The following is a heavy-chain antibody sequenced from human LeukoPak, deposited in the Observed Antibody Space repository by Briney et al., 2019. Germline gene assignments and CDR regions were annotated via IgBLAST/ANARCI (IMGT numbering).Heavy chain of an antibody. CDR2: ITSASTNI. D-gene: IGHD5-12*01. V-gene: IGHV3-21*01. Sequence: PGGSLRLSCAASGFSLSTYNMNWVRQAPGKGLEWVSSITSASTNIYYTDSVKGRFTISRDNAKSSLYLQMNSLRAEDTAVYYCARGGVDIVATIHFDYWGPGTLVTVSS. CDR3: ARGGVDIVATIHFDY. CDR1: GFSLSTYN. J-gene: IGHJ4*02.